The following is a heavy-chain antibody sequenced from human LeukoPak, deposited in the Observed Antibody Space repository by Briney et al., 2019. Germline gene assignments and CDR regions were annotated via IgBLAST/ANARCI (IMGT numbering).Heavy chain of an antibody. Sequence: SGGSLRLSCAASGFTFSSYEMNWVRQAPGKGLEWVSYISSSGSTIYYADSVKGRFTISRDNAKNSLYLQMNSLRAEDTAVYYCARWGYYYADYWGQGTLVTVSS. V-gene: IGHV3-48*03. D-gene: IGHD3-10*01. CDR3: ARWGYYYADY. CDR2: ISSSGSTI. CDR1: GFTFSSYE. J-gene: IGHJ4*02.